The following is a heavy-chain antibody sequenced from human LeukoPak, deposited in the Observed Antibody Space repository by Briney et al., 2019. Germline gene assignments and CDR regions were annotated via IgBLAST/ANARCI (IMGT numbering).Heavy chain of an antibody. CDR2: IWYDGSNK. V-gene: IGHV3-33*01. CDR3: ARDQGTVTTIRGVDI. D-gene: IGHD4-17*01. CDR1: GFTFNHFA. Sequence: GGSLGLSCAASGFTFNHFAIHWVRQAPGKGLEWVAIIWYDGSNKYYADSVKGRFTISRDNSKNTLYLQMNGLRAEDTAVYYCARDQGTVTTIRGVDIWGQGTMVTVSS. J-gene: IGHJ3*02.